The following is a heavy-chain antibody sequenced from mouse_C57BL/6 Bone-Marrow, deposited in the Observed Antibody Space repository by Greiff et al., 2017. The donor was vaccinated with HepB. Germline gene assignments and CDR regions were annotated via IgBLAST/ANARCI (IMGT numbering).Heavy chain of an antibody. J-gene: IGHJ2*01. CDR1: GYTFTTYP. Sequence: LVESGAELVKPGASVKMSCKASGYTFTTYPIEWMKQNHGKSLEWIGNFHPYNDDTKYNEKFKGKATLTVEKSSSTVYLELSRLTSDDSAVYYCARGDYDGYYFDYWGQGTTLTVSS. CDR2: FHPYNDDT. CDR3: ARGDYDGYYFDY. D-gene: IGHD2-4*01. V-gene: IGHV1-47*01.